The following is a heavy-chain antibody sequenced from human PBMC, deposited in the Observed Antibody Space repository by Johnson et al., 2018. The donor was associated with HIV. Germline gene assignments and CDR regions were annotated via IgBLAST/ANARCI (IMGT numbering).Heavy chain of an antibody. CDR3: AKPYCSGSYDAFDI. CDR1: GFTFSSYG. D-gene: IGHD3-10*01. CDR2: IRYDGSNK. Sequence: QVQLVESGGGVVQPGGSLRLSCAASGFTFSSYGMHWVRQAPGKGLEWVAFIRYDGSNKYYADSVKGRFTISRDNSKNTLYLQMNSLRAEDTAVYYCAKPYCSGSYDAFDIWGQGTMVTVSS. J-gene: IGHJ3*02. V-gene: IGHV3-30*02.